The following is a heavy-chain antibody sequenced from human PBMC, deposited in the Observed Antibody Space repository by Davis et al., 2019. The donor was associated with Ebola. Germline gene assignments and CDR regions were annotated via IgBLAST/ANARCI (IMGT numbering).Heavy chain of an antibody. V-gene: IGHV3-23*01. CDR3: AKDTNNIWFDS. J-gene: IGHJ3*02. D-gene: IGHD2-8*01. CDR1: GFIFRNYV. Sequence: GESLKISCAASGFIFRNYVMSWVRQAPGKGLEWVSTLGTSADTYYADSVKGRFTISRDNSRNTLYLQMNGLRVEDTAIYYCAKDTNNIWFDSWGQGTMVTVSS. CDR2: LGTSADT.